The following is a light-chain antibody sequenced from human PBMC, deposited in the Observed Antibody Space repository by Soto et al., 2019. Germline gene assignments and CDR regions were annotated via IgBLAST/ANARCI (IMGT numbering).Light chain of an antibody. CDR3: QQRHTWPRT. CDR1: QTIRCL. J-gene: IGKJ5*01. V-gene: IGKV3-11*01. CDR2: DTS. Sequence: EIVLTQSPATLSLSPGERATLSCRTSQTIRCLLNWYQQKPGQAPRLLIYDTSNRATDIPARFSGSGSGTDFTLTISSLDPEDFGVYFCQQRHTWPRTFGQGTRLEIK.